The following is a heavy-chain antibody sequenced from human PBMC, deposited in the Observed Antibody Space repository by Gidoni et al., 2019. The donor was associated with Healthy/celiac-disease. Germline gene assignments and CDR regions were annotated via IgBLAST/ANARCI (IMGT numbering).Heavy chain of an antibody. CDR3: ATLNRGYHPDY. V-gene: IGHV4-39*01. Sequence: QLQLQESGPGLVKPSETLSLTCTVSGGSISSSSYYWGWIRQPPGKGLEWIGSIYYSGSTYYNPSLKSRVTISVDTSKNQFSLKLSSVTAADTAVYYCATLNRGYHPDYWGQGTLVTVSS. CDR1: GGSISSSSYY. D-gene: IGHD3-22*01. J-gene: IGHJ4*02. CDR2: IYYSGST.